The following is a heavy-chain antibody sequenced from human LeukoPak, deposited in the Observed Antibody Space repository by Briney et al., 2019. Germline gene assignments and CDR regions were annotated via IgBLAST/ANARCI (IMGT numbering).Heavy chain of an antibody. CDR2: INSDGSRT. Sequence: GGSLRLSCAASGFTFSGYWMHWVRLAPGKGLVWVSRINSDGSRTSYADSVKGRFTISRDNAKNTLYLQMNSLRAEDSAVYYCARTIYSSSSKGFDPWGQGALVTVSS. J-gene: IGHJ5*02. D-gene: IGHD6-6*01. V-gene: IGHV3-74*01. CDR1: GFTFSGYW. CDR3: ARTIYSSSSKGFDP.